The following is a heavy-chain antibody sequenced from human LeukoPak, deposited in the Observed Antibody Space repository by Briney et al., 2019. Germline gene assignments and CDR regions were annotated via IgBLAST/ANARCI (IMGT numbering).Heavy chain of an antibody. V-gene: IGHV1-2*02. CDR1: GYTFTDYY. Sequence: ASVKVSCKASGYTFTDYYINWVRQAPGQGLEWIGWINPNSGDTNYAQKFQDRVTMTRDTAISTAYIELNFLRSDDTAVFYCARGDYYGSPKVVAAWGQGTLVTVSS. CDR2: INPNSGDT. CDR3: ARGDYYGSPKVVAA. D-gene: IGHD3-10*01. J-gene: IGHJ5*02.